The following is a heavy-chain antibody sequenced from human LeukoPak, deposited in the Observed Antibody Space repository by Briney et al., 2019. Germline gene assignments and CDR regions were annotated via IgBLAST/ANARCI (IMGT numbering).Heavy chain of an antibody. CDR3: AKLGTSSGWYSYFDY. V-gene: IGHV3-11*01. J-gene: IGHJ4*02. CDR2: ISSSGSTI. Sequence: PGGSLRLSCAASGFTFSDYYMSWIRQAPGKGLEWVSYISSSGSTIYYADSVKGRFTISRDNSKNTLYLQMNSLRAEDTAVYYCAKLGTSSGWYSYFDYWGQGTLVTVSS. D-gene: IGHD6-19*01. CDR1: GFTFSDYY.